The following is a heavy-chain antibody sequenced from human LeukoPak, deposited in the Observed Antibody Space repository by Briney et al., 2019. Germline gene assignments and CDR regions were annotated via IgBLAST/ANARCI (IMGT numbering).Heavy chain of an antibody. D-gene: IGHD3-10*01. CDR3: ARAGKYFGSGTWAGLVDF. CDR1: GGSINSVNYY. V-gene: IGHV4-30-4*08. CDR2: IYYSGST. J-gene: IGHJ4*02. Sequence: PSETLSPTCAVSGGSINSVNYYWTWIRQPPGKGLEWIGYIYYSGSTYRNPSLNSRVTISVDTSKNQFSLKLSSVTATDTAVYYCARAGKYFGSGTWAGLVDFWGLGTLVTVSS.